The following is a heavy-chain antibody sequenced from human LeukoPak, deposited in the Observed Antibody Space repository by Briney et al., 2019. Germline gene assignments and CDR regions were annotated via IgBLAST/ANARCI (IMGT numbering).Heavy chain of an antibody. Sequence: GASVKVSCKASGYTFTGYYMHWVRQAPGQGLEWMGWINPNSGGTNYAQKFQGWVTMTRDTSISTAYMELSRLRSDDTAVYYCARSRASGGSYCDAFDIWGQGTMVTVSS. V-gene: IGHV1-2*04. CDR2: INPNSGGT. J-gene: IGHJ3*02. D-gene: IGHD2-15*01. CDR1: GYTFTGYY. CDR3: ARSRASGGSYCDAFDI.